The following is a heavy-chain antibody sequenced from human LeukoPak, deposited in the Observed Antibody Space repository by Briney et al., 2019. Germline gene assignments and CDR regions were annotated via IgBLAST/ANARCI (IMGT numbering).Heavy chain of an antibody. V-gene: IGHV3-64*01. CDR1: GFTLSSYA. J-gene: IGHJ4*02. CDR2: ISSNGGST. Sequence: GGSLRLSCAASGFTLSSYAMHWVRQAPGKGLEYVSAISSNGGSTYYANSVKGRFTISRDNSKNTLYLQMGSLRAEDMAVYYCARGYDLADYWGQGTLVTVSS. D-gene: IGHD5-12*01. CDR3: ARGYDLADY.